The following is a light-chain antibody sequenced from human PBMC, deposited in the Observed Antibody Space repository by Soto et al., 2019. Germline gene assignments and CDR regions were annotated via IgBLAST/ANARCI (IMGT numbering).Light chain of an antibody. CDR2: LNSDGSH. V-gene: IGLV4-69*01. CDR1: SGHSNYA. Sequence: QPVLTQSPSASASLGASVKLTCTLSSGHSNYAIAWLQQQPEKGPRYLMKLNSDGSHNKGDGIPDRFSGSSSGAERYLTISSLQSGDEADYYCQIWGTGIPWVFGGGTKLTVL. J-gene: IGLJ3*02. CDR3: QIWGTGIPWV.